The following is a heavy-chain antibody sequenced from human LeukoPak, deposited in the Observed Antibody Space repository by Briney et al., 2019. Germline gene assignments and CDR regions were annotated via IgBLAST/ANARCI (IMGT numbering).Heavy chain of an antibody. Sequence: PGGSLRLSCAASGFTFSSYSMNWVRQAPGKGLEWVSSISSSSSYIYYADSVKGRFTISRDNAKNSLYLQMNSLRAEDTAVYYCARDRCGVSCRNWFDPWGRGTLVTVSS. CDR1: GFTFSSYS. D-gene: IGHD2-2*01. J-gene: IGHJ5*02. CDR2: ISSSSSYI. CDR3: ARDRCGVSCRNWFDP. V-gene: IGHV3-21*01.